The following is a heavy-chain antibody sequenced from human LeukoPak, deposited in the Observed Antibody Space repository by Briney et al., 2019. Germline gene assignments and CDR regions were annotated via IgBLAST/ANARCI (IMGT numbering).Heavy chain of an antibody. CDR3: AKEAAGADFDY. CDR1: GFTFINYW. D-gene: IGHD6-13*01. Sequence: GSLRLSCAASGFTFINYWMHWVRQAPGKGLVWVSRINGVGTTISYADSVKGRFTISRDNAKNTLYLQMNSLRAEDTAVYYCAKEAAGADFDYWGQGTLVTVSP. V-gene: IGHV3-74*01. J-gene: IGHJ4*02. CDR2: INGVGTTI.